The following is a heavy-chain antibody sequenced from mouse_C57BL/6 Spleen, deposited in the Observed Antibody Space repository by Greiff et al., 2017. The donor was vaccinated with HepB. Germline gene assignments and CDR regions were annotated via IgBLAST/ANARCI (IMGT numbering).Heavy chain of an antibody. V-gene: IGHV1-81*01. Sequence: QVQLQQSGAELARPGASVKLSCKASGYTFTSYGISWVKQRTGQGLEWIGEIYPRSGNTYYNEKFKGKATLTADKSSSTAYMELRSLTSEDSAVYFCARGGYDGRAYAMDYWGQGTSVTVSS. CDR2: IYPRSGNT. J-gene: IGHJ4*01. CDR1: GYTFTSYG. CDR3: ARGGYDGRAYAMDY. D-gene: IGHD2-2*01.